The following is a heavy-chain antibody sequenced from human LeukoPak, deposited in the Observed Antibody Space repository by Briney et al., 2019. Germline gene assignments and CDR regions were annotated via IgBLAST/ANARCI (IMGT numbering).Heavy chain of an antibody. D-gene: IGHD5-18*01. J-gene: IGHJ3*02. V-gene: IGHV3-23*01. CDR3: AKHILYSGAFDI. CDR2: ISGSGGST. Sequence: PGGSLRLSCVASGFTFNNYAMTWVRQAPGKGLEWVSGISGSGGSTPYADSVKGRFTIFRDNSKNTLYLQMNSLRADDTAVYYCAKHILYSGAFDIWGQGTKVTVSS. CDR1: GFTFNNYA.